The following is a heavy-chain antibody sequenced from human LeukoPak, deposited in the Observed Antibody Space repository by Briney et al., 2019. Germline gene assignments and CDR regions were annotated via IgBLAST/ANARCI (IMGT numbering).Heavy chain of an antibody. D-gene: IGHD3-16*02. CDR2: IYVTGT. Sequence: SETLSLTCTISGGSIGTYYWSWVRQSPGTGLEWIGYIYVTGTRYNPYLQSRVTISVDRSRNQFFLKMTSVTAADTAVYYCARHIGGGIEDMDVWGRGTKVTVSS. V-gene: IGHV4-59*08. J-gene: IGHJ6*03. CDR3: ARHIGGGIEDMDV. CDR1: GGSIGTYY.